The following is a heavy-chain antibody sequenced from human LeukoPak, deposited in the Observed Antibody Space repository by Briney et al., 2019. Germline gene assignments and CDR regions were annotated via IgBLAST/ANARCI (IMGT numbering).Heavy chain of an antibody. CDR2: IYSSGST. Sequence: PSGTLSLTCAVSGGSISSSNYWGWIRQPPGETLEWIGSIYSSGSTYYNPSLKSRVIILFDTAKNHFSLNLSSVTAADTAVYYCARSDGYGLIGIWGQGTMVTVSS. V-gene: IGHV4-39*07. CDR3: ARSDGYGLIGI. CDR1: GGSISSSNY. J-gene: IGHJ3*02. D-gene: IGHD3-10*01.